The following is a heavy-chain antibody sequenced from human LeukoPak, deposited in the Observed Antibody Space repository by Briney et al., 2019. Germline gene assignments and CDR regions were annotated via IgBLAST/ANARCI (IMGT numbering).Heavy chain of an antibody. D-gene: IGHD3-10*01. V-gene: IGHV1-69*01. CDR2: IIPIFGTA. Sequence: SVTVSCKASGGTLISYAISWVRQAPGQGLEWMGGIIPIFGTANSAQKFPGRVTITADESTSTAYMELSSLRSEDTAVYYCASSAPVAIPSFYYYGMDVWGKGTTVTVSS. CDR3: ASSAPVAIPSFYYYGMDV. J-gene: IGHJ6*04. CDR1: GGTLISYA.